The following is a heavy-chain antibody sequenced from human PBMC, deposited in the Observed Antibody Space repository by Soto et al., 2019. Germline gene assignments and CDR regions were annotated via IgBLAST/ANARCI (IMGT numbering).Heavy chain of an antibody. CDR2: ISAYNGNT. Sequence: ASVKVSCKASGYTFTSYGISWVRQAPGQGLEWMGWISAYNGNTNYAQKLQGRVTMTTDTSTSTAYMELRSLRSDDTAVYYCARDAAAGTWAGYYYYYGMDVWGQGTTVTVS. CDR3: ARDAAAGTWAGYYYYYGMDV. D-gene: IGHD6-13*01. J-gene: IGHJ6*02. V-gene: IGHV1-18*01. CDR1: GYTFTSYG.